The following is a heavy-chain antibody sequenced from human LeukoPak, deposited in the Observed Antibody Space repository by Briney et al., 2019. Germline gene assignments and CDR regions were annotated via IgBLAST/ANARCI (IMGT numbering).Heavy chain of an antibody. V-gene: IGHV3-23*01. CDR3: AKNNGALYYFDY. D-gene: IGHD1/OR15-1a*01. Sequence: GGSLRLSCAASGFTFSSYAMSWVRQAPGTGLEWVSAISGSGGSTYYADSVKGRFTISRDNSKNTLYLQMNSLRAEDTAVYYCAKNNGALYYFDYWGQGTLVTVSS. CDR2: ISGSGGST. J-gene: IGHJ4*02. CDR1: GFTFSSYA.